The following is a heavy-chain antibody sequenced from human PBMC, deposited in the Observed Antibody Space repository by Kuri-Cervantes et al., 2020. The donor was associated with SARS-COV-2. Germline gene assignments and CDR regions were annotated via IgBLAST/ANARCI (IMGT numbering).Heavy chain of an antibody. CDR2: IYYSGST. D-gene: IGHD6-13*01. CDR1: GGPISSYY. CDR3: ARVDGSWYFFY. V-gene: IGHV4-59*01. Sequence: SETLSLTCSVSGGPISSYYWSWIRQPPGKGLEWIGYIYYSGSTNYNPSLMSRLTISVDTSKNQFSLKLSFVTAADTALYFCARVDGSWYFFYWGQGTLVTVSS. J-gene: IGHJ4*02.